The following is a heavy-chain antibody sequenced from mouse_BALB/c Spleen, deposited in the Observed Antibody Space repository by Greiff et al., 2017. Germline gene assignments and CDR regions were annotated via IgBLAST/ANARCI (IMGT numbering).Heavy chain of an antibody. CDR3: AKEGHYYGPDYYAMDY. CDR2: ISSGSSTI. CDR1: GFTFSSFG. Sequence: EVKLVESGGGLVKPGGSLQLSCAASGFTFSSFGMHWVRQAPEKGLAWVAYISSGSSTIYYADTVKGRFTISRDNPKNTLFLQMTSLRSEDTAMYYCAKEGHYYGPDYYAMDYWGQGTSVTVSS. J-gene: IGHJ4*01. D-gene: IGHD1-2*01. V-gene: IGHV5-17*02.